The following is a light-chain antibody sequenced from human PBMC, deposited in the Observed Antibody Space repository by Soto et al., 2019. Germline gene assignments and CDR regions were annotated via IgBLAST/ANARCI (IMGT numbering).Light chain of an antibody. CDR2: LGS. CDR1: QRLLHSNGNTF. Sequence: EIVMTQSPPSLTVTPGEPASISCRSSQRLLHSNGNTFLDWYLQKPGQSPQLLIYLGSNRASGVPDRVSGIEAGTDFTLKISRVEAEDAGVYYCMQALETPSTFGQGTKLEIK. V-gene: IGKV2-28*01. CDR3: MQALETPST. J-gene: IGKJ2*01.